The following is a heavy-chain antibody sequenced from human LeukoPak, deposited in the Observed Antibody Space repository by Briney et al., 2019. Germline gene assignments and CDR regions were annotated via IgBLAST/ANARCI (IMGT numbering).Heavy chain of an antibody. CDR3: ARVRGLNYFDY. V-gene: IGHV4-59*01. CDR2: IYYSGST. D-gene: IGHD1-26*01. Sequence: PSETLSLTCTVSGCSISSYYWSWIRQPPGKGLEWIGYIYYSGSTNYNPSLKSRVTISVDTSKNQFSLKLSSVTAANTAVYYCARVRGLNYFDYWGQGTLVTVSS. J-gene: IGHJ4*02. CDR1: GCSISSYY.